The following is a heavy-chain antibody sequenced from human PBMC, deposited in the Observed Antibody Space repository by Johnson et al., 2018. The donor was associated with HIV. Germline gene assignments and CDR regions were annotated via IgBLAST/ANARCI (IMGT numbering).Heavy chain of an antibody. CDR3: ARDSGVPGNDAFDI. CDR1: EFTFSNSW. V-gene: IGHV3-20*04. J-gene: IGHJ3*02. CDR2: LNWNGGST. D-gene: IGHD3-10*01. Sequence: VQLVESGGGLVQPGGSLRLSCAASEFTFSNSWMTWVRQAPGNGLEWVSGLNWNGGSTRYADSVKGRFIISRDNSKNTLYLQLSSLRSEDTAVYYCARDSGVPGNDAFDIWGQGTMVTVSS.